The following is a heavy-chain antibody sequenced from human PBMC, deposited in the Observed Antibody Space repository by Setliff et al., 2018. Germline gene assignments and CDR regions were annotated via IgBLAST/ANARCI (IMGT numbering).Heavy chain of an antibody. CDR1: GFTFSDSY. D-gene: IGHD6-19*01. Sequence: GGSLRLSCAASGFTFSDSYMTWIRQAPGKGLEWVSSINSGGNTIYFADSVKGRFTVSRDNAKNSLYLQLNSLRVDDTAVYYCVTDPPFSGWSFDSWGQGTLVTVSS. CDR3: VTDPPFSGWSFDS. V-gene: IGHV3-11*04. J-gene: IGHJ4*02. CDR2: INSGGNTI.